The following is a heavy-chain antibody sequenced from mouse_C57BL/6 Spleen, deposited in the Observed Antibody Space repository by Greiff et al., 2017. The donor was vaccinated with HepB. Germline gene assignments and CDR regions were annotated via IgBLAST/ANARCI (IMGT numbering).Heavy chain of an antibody. CDR1: GFTFSDYY. V-gene: IGHV5-12*01. CDR3: ARLTTAFDY. Sequence: DVMLVESGGGLVQPGGSLKLSCAASGFTFSDYYMYWVRQTPEKRLEWVAYISNGGGSTYYPDTVKGRFTISRDNAKNTLYLQMSRLKSEDTAMYYCARLTTAFDYWGQGTTLTVSS. CDR2: ISNGGGST. J-gene: IGHJ2*01. D-gene: IGHD1-2*01.